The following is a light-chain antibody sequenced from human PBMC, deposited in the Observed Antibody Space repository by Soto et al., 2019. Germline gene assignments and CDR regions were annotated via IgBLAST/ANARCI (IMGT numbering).Light chain of an antibody. CDR1: QNVYSY. V-gene: IGKV3-11*01. CDR3: QHRNDWPPGAA. J-gene: IGKJ4*01. CDR2: DAS. Sequence: EIVLTQSPATLSLSRGDRATLSCKANQNVYSYLAWYQQKPGQAPRLLIYDASNRATGIPDRFSGSGSGTDFTLTISSLEPEDVGVYYCQHRNDWPPGAAFGGGT.